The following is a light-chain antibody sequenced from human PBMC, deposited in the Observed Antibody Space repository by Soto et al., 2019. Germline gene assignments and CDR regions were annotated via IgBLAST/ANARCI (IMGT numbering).Light chain of an antibody. V-gene: IGKV3-20*01. Sequence: EIVLTQSPGTLSLSPGERATLSCRASQSVSSSYLAWYQQKPGQAPRLLIYGASSRATGIPDRFSGSGSVTDFTLTISRLEPEDFAVYYCQQYCSSPPIFTFVPGTKVYIK. J-gene: IGKJ3*01. CDR3: QQYCSSPPIFT. CDR2: GAS. CDR1: QSVSSSY.